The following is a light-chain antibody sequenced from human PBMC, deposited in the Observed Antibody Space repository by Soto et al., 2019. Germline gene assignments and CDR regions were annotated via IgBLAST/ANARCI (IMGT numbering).Light chain of an antibody. Sequence: QSVLTQPPSASGTPGQRVTISCSGSSSNIGSNTVNWYQQLPGTAPKLLIYSNNQRPSGVPDRFSGSKSGTSASLAISGLQSEDEADYYCAAGDDSLNGRVYVFGTGTKVTVL. V-gene: IGLV1-44*01. J-gene: IGLJ1*01. CDR3: AAGDDSLNGRVYV. CDR2: SNN. CDR1: SSNIGSNT.